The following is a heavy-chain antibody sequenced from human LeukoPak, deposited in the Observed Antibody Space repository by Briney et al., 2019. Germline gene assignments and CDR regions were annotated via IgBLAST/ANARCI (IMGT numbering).Heavy chain of an antibody. CDR3: ARDSSGYSGSYYLYYYYYYMDG. CDR1: GFTFSSYW. J-gene: IGHJ6*03. D-gene: IGHD1-26*01. CDR2: IKQDGSEK. V-gene: IGHV3-7*01. Sequence: GGSLRLSCAASGFTFSSYWMSWVRQAPGKGLEWVANIKQDGSEKYYVDSVKGRFTISRDSAKNSLYLQMNSLRAEDTAVYYCARDSSGYSGSYYLYYYYYYMDGWGKGTTVTIS.